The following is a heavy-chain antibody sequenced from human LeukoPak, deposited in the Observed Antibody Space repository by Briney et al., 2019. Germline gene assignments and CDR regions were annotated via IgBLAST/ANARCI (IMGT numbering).Heavy chain of an antibody. D-gene: IGHD2-15*01. CDR1: GYTFTGYY. J-gene: IGHJ4*02. CDR3: ARDPTMVAASSLSDY. CDR2: INPNSGGT. Sequence: ASVKVSCKASGYTFTGYYMHWVRQAPGQGLELMGWINPNSGGTNYAQKFQGRVTMTRDTSISTAYMELSRLRSDDTAVYYCARDPTMVAASSLSDYWGQGTLVTVSS. V-gene: IGHV1-2*02.